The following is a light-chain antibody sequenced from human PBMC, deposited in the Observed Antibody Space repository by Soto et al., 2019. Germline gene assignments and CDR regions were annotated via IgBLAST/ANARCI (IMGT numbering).Light chain of an antibody. CDR2: GAS. J-gene: IGKJ1*01. CDR3: QHYNSYSEA. Sequence: TQSPGTLSSSPGERATLSCRASQSVSSNYLAWYQQKPGQAPRLLLYGASTRATGIPARFSGSGSGTEFTLTISSLQPDDFATYYCQHYNSYSEAFGQGTKVDIK. V-gene: IGKV3-15*01. CDR1: QSVSSN.